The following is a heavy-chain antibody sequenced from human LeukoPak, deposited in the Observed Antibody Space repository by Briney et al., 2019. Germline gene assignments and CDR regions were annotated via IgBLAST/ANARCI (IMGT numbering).Heavy chain of an antibody. V-gene: IGHV3-30*18. J-gene: IGHJ4*02. Sequence: GGSLRLSCAASGFTFSSYSMHWVRQAPGKGLEWVAVISYDGSNKYYADSVKGRFTISRDNSKNTLYLQMNSLRAEDTAVYYCAKDVRYFDWLFQSPTLDYWGQGTLVTVSS. CDR2: ISYDGSNK. D-gene: IGHD3-9*01. CDR1: GFTFSSYS. CDR3: AKDVRYFDWLFQSPTLDY.